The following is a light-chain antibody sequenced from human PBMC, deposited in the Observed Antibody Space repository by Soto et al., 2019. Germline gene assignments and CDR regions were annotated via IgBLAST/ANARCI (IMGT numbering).Light chain of an antibody. CDR1: HDIGNY. CDR2: EAS. Sequence: DIQLTQSPSTLSASVGDRVIITCRASHDIGNYLAWYQQKPGKAPKHLIYEASNLRSGVPSRFSGSGSGTEFTLTVTCLQPDDFATYYCQNYKDYSPVCSFGQGTKVQIK. J-gene: IGKJ2*04. CDR3: QNYKDYSPVCS. V-gene: IGKV1-5*01.